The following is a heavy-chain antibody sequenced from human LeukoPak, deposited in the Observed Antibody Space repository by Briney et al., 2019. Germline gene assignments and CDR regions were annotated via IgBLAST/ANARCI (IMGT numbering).Heavy chain of an antibody. D-gene: IGHD3-16*02. V-gene: IGHV4-59*01. CDR1: GGSISSYY. Sequence: SETLSLTCTVSGGSISSYYWSWIRQPPGEGLEWIGYIYYSGSTNYNPSLKSRVTISVDTSKNQFSLKLSSVTAADTAVYYCARGGSYRSFDYWGQGTLVTISS. CDR2: IYYSGST. J-gene: IGHJ4*02. CDR3: ARGGSYRSFDY.